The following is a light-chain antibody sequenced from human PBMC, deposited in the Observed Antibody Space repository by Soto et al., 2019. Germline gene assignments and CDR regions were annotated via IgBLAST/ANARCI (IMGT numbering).Light chain of an antibody. Sequence: DIVMTQSPDSLAVSLGERATINCRSSQSVLYSSDNKNYLAWYQQKPGQPPKLLVHWASTRVSGVPDRFSGSGSATDFTLTTSSLQPEDVAVYYCQQYYSPPLTFGGGTKVEIK. CDR1: QSVLYSSDNKNY. CDR3: QQYYSPPLT. J-gene: IGKJ4*01. CDR2: WAS. V-gene: IGKV4-1*01.